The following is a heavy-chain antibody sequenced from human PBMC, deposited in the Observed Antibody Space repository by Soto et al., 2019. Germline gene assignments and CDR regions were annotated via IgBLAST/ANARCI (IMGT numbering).Heavy chain of an antibody. CDR2: IYYSGST. J-gene: IGHJ4*02. V-gene: IGHV4-39*01. Sequence: PSETLSLTCTVSGGSISSSSYYWGWIRQPPGKGLEWIGSIYYSGSTYYNPSLKSRVTISVDTSKNQFSLKLSSVTAADTAVYYCARQSDDYGDYVEDYWGQGTLVTVSS. CDR1: GGSISSSSYY. D-gene: IGHD4-17*01. CDR3: ARQSDDYGDYVEDY.